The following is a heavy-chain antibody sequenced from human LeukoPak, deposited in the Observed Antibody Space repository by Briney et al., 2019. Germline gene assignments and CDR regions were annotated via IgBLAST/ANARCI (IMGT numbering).Heavy chain of an antibody. CDR1: GGTFSSYA. CDR2: IIPIFGTA. J-gene: IGHJ4*02. V-gene: IGHV1-69*13. CDR3: ARGGDGYNYVYYFDY. Sequence: SVKVSCKASGGTFSSYAISWVRQAPGQGLEWMRGIIPIFGTANYAQKFQGRVTITADESTSTAYMELSSLRSEDTAVCYCARGGDGYNYVYYFDYWGQGTLVTVSS. D-gene: IGHD5-24*01.